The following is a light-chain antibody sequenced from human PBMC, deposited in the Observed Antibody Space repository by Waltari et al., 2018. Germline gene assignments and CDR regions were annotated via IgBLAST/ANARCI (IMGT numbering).Light chain of an antibody. CDR2: EVN. CDR1: SSDVRGLDY. J-gene: IGLJ1*01. Sequence: QSALTQPPSASGPPGQPVTILCTGTSSDVRGLDYVSWYQQHPGKAPKLIIYEVNKRPSGVPDRFSGSKSGNTASLTVSGLQAEDEADYYCSSYTSSNNCVFGTGTKVTVL. CDR3: SSYTSSNNCV. V-gene: IGLV2-8*01.